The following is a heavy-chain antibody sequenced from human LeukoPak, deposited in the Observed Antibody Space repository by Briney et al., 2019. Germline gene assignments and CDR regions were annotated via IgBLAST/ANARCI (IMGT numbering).Heavy chain of an antibody. V-gene: IGHV3-30-3*01. CDR2: ISYDGSNK. Sequence: GGSLRLSCAASGFTFSSYAMHWVRQAPGKGLEWVAVISYDGSNKYYADSVKGRFTISRDNSKNTLYLQMNSLRAEDTAVYYCARDLYVVPAATAVDYWGQGTLVTVSS. J-gene: IGHJ4*02. D-gene: IGHD2-2*01. CDR1: GFTFSSYA. CDR3: ARDLYVVPAATAVDY.